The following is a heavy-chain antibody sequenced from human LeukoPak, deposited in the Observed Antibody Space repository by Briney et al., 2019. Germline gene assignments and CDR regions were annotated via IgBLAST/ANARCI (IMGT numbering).Heavy chain of an antibody. CDR2: ISSSSNYI. CDR3: ARDLSEYSSGFDP. D-gene: IGHD6-6*01. J-gene: IGHJ5*02. CDR1: GFTFSSYS. V-gene: IGHV3-21*01. Sequence: GGSLRLSCAASGFTFSSYSMNWVRQAPGKGLEWVSSISSSSNYIYYADSLKGRFTISRDNAKNSLYLQMNSLRAEGTAVYYCARDLSEYSSGFDPWGQGTLVTVSS.